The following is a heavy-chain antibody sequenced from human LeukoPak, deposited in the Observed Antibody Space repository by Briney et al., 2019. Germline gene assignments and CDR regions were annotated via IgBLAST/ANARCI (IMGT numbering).Heavy chain of an antibody. Sequence: ASVKVSCKASGYTFTNHGITWVRQAPGQGPEWMGWISAYNGNTNYAQHLQGRVTMTTDTSTTTAYMELRSLTSADTAVCYCARTYSSYFSSSEFDYWGQGTLVTVSS. CDR3: ARTYSSYFSSSEFDY. J-gene: IGHJ4*02. CDR2: ISAYNGNT. CDR1: GYTFTNHG. D-gene: IGHD6-13*01. V-gene: IGHV1-18*01.